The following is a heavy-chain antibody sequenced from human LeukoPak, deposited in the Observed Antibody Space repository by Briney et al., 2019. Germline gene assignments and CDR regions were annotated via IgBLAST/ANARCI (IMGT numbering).Heavy chain of an antibody. CDR2: IYYSGST. CDR1: GGSISSYY. J-gene: IGHJ6*02. CDR3: ARAVVTAPVYYGMDV. D-gene: IGHD2-21*02. Sequence: SETLSLTCTVSGGSISSYYWSWIRQPPGKGLEWIGYIYYSGSTNYNPSLKSRVTISVDTSKNQFSLKPSSVTAADTAVYYCARAVVTAPVYYGMDVWGQGTTVTVSS. V-gene: IGHV4-59*01.